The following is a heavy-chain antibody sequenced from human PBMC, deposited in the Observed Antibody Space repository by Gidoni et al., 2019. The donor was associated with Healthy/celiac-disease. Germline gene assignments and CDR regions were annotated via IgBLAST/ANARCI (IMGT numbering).Heavy chain of an antibody. CDR1: GFTFSRYD. CDR3: ARDRRLITIFGSPPSPTNAFDI. V-gene: IGHV3-30-3*01. D-gene: IGHD3-3*01. CDR2: ISYDGSNK. J-gene: IGHJ3*02. Sequence: QVQLVESGGGVVQPGRSLRLSCAASGFTFSRYDMHWVRQAQGKGLELVAVISYDGSNKYYADSVKGRFTISRDNSKNTLYLQMNSLRAEDTAVYYCARDRRLITIFGSPPSPTNAFDIWGQGTMVTVSS.